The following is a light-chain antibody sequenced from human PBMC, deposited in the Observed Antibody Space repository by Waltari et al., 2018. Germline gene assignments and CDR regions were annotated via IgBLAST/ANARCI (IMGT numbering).Light chain of an antibody. V-gene: IGLV8-61*01. CDR3: ALYMGSGIWV. J-gene: IGLJ3*02. CDR2: KAN. Sequence: QTVVTQEPSLSVSPGGTVTLTCALSSGSLSTTSYATWYQQTPGQAPRTLVYKANARSSGVPYRFSGSILGNTAALTITGAQADDESDYYCALYMGSGIWVF. CDR1: SGSLSTTSY.